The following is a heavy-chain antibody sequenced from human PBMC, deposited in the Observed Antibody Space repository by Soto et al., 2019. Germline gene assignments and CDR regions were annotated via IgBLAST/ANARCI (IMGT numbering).Heavy chain of an antibody. CDR2: ISSSGGTI. Sequence: GGALRLSFAASGFTFSTYEMNWVRQAPGKGLEWVSYISSSGGTIYYADSVKGRFTISRDNAKNSLCLQMNSLRAEDTAVYYCVRDSLYSSYHPSHNYWGQGTLVTVSS. V-gene: IGHV3-48*03. CDR3: VRDSLYSSYHPSHNY. J-gene: IGHJ4*02. CDR1: GFTFSTYE. D-gene: IGHD1-26*01.